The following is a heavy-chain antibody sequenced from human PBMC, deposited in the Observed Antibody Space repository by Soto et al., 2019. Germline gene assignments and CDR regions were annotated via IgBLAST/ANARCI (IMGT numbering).Heavy chain of an antibody. CDR1: GFTFSSYS. D-gene: IGHD6-6*01. Sequence: HPGGSLRLSCAASGFTFSSYSMNWVHQAPGKGLEWVSYISSSSSTIYYADSVKGRFTISRDNAKNSLYLQMNSLRAEDTAVYYCARRARPDFYYMDVWGKGTTVTVSS. CDR3: ARRARPDFYYMDV. V-gene: IGHV3-48*01. J-gene: IGHJ6*03. CDR2: ISSSSSTI.